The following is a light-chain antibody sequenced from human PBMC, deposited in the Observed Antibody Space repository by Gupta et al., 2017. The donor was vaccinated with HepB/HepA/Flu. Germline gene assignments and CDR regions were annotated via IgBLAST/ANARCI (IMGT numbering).Light chain of an antibody. J-gene: IGLJ2*01. V-gene: IGLV2-14*01. CDR3: SSYTSSSTLSVV. Sequence: QSALTKPASVSGSPGQSITISRTRNSSDVGGDNYVSWYQQHPGKAPKLMTYDDSNRPSGVSHRFSGCKSGNTASLTISGLQAEDEADYYCSSYTSSSTLSVVFGGGTKLTVL. CDR1: SSDVGGDNY. CDR2: DDS.